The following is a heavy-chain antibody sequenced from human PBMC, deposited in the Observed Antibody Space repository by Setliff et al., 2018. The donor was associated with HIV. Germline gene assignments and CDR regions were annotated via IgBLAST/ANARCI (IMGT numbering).Heavy chain of an antibody. J-gene: IGHJ5*02. V-gene: IGHV4-4*07. Sequence: KPSETLSLTCTISGGSFGVYRWSWIRQSAGRGLEWIGRIDSSGTTDYKPSLKGRVAISVDTSRNQFSLRVTPVTAADTAVYFCARDRHSSGLGSYGPWGPGILVTVSS. CDR1: GGSFGVYR. CDR3: ARDRHSSGLGSYGP. D-gene: IGHD3-10*01. CDR2: IDSSGTT.